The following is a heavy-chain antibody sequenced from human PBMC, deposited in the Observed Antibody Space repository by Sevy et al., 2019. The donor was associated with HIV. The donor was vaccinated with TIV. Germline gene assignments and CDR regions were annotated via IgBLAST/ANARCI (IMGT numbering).Heavy chain of an antibody. Sequence: SETLSLTCAVSGYSISSSNWWGWIRQPPGKGLEWIGYIYYSGRTYHNPSLKSRVSMSVDTSKNQFSLKLSSVTAVDTAVYYCARNRVRSSGRRLEAFDIWGQRTMVTASS. J-gene: IGHJ3*02. V-gene: IGHV4-28*01. CDR1: GYSISSSNW. CDR2: IYYSGRT. CDR3: ARNRVRSSGRRLEAFDI. D-gene: IGHD3-22*01.